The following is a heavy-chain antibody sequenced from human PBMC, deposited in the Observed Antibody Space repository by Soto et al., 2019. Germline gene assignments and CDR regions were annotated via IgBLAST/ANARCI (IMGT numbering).Heavy chain of an antibody. D-gene: IGHD3-16*01. CDR3: ARDQDXGXYVGEYFQH. CDR2: ISYDGSNK. J-gene: IGHJ1*01. CDR1: GFTFSSYA. Sequence: QVQLVESGGGVVQPGRSLRLSCAASGFTFSSYAMHWVRQAPGKGLEWVAVISYDGSNKYYADSVKGRVTISRDNSKNTLYLQMNSLRAEDTVVYYCARDQDXGXYVGEYFQHWGQGTLVTVSS. V-gene: IGHV3-30-3*01.